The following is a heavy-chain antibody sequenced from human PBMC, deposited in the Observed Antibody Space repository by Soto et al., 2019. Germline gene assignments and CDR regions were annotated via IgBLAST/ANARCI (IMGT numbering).Heavy chain of an antibody. J-gene: IGHJ4*02. CDR3: ARAPKVSGSSQTRPDF. Sequence: QVQLHQWGAGLLKPSETLSLACSIYSGSFSGYYWSWIRQPPGKGLEWIWEISQSGNTNYSPSLKSRVSISIDTSKKQFSLNLASVSAADTAVYYCARAPKVSGSSQTRPDFWGQGTLVTVSS. CDR2: ISQSGNT. CDR1: SGSFSGYY. D-gene: IGHD6-6*01. V-gene: IGHV4-34*01.